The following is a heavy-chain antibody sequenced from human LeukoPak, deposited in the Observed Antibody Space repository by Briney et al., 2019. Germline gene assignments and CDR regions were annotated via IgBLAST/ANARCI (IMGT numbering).Heavy chain of an antibody. CDR3: AKDRGYSYGNGVDY. J-gene: IGHJ4*02. CDR1: GFTFSSYS. V-gene: IGHV3-21*04. Sequence: GGSLRLSCAASGFTFSSYSMNWVRQAPGKGLEWVPSISSSSSYIYYADSVKGRFTISRDNAKNSLYLQMNSLRAEDMALYYCAKDRGYSYGNGVDYWGQGTLVTVSS. D-gene: IGHD5-18*01. CDR2: ISSSSSYI.